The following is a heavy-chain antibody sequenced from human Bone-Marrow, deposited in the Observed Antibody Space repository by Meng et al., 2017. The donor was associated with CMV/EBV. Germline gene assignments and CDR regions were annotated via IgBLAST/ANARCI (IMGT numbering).Heavy chain of an antibody. D-gene: IGHD6-13*01. Sequence: GGSLRLSCAASGFTFSSYSMNWVRQAPGKGLEWVSSISSSSSYIYYADSVKGRFTISRDNAKNSLYLQMNSLRAEDTAVYYCARERRRRGGIAAGPLTLYYYYYYGMDVWGQGTTVTVSS. V-gene: IGHV3-21*01. CDR3: ARERRRRGGIAAGPLTLYYYYYYGMDV. CDR1: GFTFSSYS. CDR2: ISSSSSYI. J-gene: IGHJ6*02.